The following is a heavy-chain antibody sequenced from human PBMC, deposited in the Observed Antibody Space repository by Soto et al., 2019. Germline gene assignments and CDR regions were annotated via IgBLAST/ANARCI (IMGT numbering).Heavy chain of an antibody. J-gene: IGHJ6*02. V-gene: IGHV4-34*01. CDR3: ARGPRRAAAGSRWGRNYYYYGMDV. CDR2: INHSGST. Sequence: KPSETLSLTCAVYGGSFSGYYWSWIRQPPGKGLEWIGEINHSGSTNYNPSLKSRVTISVDTSKNQFSLKLSSVTAADTAVYYCARGPRRAAAGSRWGRNYYYYGMDVWGQGTTVTVSS. CDR1: GGSFSGYY. D-gene: IGHD6-13*01.